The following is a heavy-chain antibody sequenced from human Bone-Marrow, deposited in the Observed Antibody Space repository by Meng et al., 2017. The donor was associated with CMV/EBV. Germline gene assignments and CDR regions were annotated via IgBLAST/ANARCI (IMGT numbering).Heavy chain of an antibody. CDR3: ARDSIHCSSTSCYIDY. CDR1: GFTFSDYY. D-gene: IGHD2-2*01. V-gene: IGHV3-11*06. J-gene: IGHJ4*02. CDR2: ISSSSSYI. Sequence: GGSLRLSCAASGFTFSDYYMSWIRQAPGKGLEWVSYISSSSSYIYYADSVKGRFTISRDNAKNSLYLQMNSLRAEDTAVYYCARDSIHCSSTSCYIDYWGQGTLVTVSS.